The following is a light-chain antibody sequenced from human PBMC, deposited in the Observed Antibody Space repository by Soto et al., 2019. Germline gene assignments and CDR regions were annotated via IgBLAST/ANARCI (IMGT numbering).Light chain of an antibody. Sequence: QSALTRPPSASGSPGQSVTISCTGTTRYVGGHEYVSWYQQHPGKAPKLMIYELSKRPSGVPDRYSGSKSGNTASLTVSGLDAEDVAEYSCSSYVTGDSLIFGGGTKLTVL. CDR3: SSYVTGDSLI. V-gene: IGLV2-8*01. CDR1: TRYVGGHEY. J-gene: IGLJ2*01. CDR2: ELS.